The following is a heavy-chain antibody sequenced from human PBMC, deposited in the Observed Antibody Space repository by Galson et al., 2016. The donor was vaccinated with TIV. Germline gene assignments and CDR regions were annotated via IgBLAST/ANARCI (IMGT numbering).Heavy chain of an antibody. CDR2: IIPIFRSP. D-gene: IGHD6-13*01. J-gene: IGHJ2*01. V-gene: IGHV1-69*13. CDR1: GGSFSNYA. CDR3: ARPSDSSWYFDL. Sequence: SVKVSCKASGGSFSNYAINWVRQAPGQGLEWMGGIIPIFRSPNYAQRFQGRVTITADESTSTDFVELSSLRSDDTAVYYCARPSDSSWYFDLWGRGTPVIVSS.